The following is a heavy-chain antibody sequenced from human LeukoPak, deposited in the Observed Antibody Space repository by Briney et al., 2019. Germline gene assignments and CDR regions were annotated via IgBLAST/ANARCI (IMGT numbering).Heavy chain of an antibody. V-gene: IGHV1-18*01. J-gene: IGHJ4*02. CDR3: ARGVDPHYYDSSGYCLDY. D-gene: IGHD3-22*01. CDR1: GYTFTSYG. Sequence: ASVKVSCKASGYTFTSYGISWVRQAPGQGLEWMGWISPYNGNTNYAQKLQGRVTMTTDTSTSAAYMELRSLRSDDTAVYYCARGVDPHYYDSSGYCLDYWGQGTLVTVSS. CDR2: ISPYNGNT.